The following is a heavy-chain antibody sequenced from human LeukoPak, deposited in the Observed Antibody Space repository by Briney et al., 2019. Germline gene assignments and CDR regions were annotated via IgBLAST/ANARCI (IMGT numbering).Heavy chain of an antibody. CDR3: ARAEPIVVVVAAHDY. CDR2: INPDSGGT. Sequence: ASVKVSCKASGYTFTGYYMYWVRQAPGQGLEWMGWINPDSGGTNYAQKFQGRVTMTRDTSISTAYMELSRLRSDDTVVYYCARAEPIVVVVAAHDYWGQGTLVTVSS. CDR1: GYTFTGYY. D-gene: IGHD2-15*01. J-gene: IGHJ4*02. V-gene: IGHV1-2*02.